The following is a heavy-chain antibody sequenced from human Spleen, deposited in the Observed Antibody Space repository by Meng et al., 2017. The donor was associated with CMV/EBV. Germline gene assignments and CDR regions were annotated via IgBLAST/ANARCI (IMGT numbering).Heavy chain of an antibody. V-gene: IGHV1-69*06. CDR3: AAEGAATYTQQ. CDR1: GGTFSSYG. CDR2: VIPMFYRT. J-gene: IGHJ1*01. D-gene: IGHD6-25*01. Sequence: SCKASGGTFSSYGFNWVRQAPGQGLEWMGGVIPMFYRTNYAQKFQGRVTITADKSSSTAYMELSSLRFEDTAVYYCAAEGAATYTQQWGQGTLVTVSS.